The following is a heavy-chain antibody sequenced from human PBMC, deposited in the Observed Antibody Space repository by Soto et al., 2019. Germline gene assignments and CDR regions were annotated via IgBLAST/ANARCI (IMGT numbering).Heavy chain of an antibody. Sequence: SETLSLTCAVYGGSFSGYYWSWIRQPPGKGLEWIGEINHSGSTNYNPSLKSRVTISVDTSKNQFSLKLSSVTAADTAVYYCAGSGVTILKHFDYWGQGTLVTVSS. CDR2: INHSGST. CDR1: GGSFSGYY. V-gene: IGHV4-34*01. J-gene: IGHJ4*02. CDR3: AGSGVTILKHFDY. D-gene: IGHD3-9*01.